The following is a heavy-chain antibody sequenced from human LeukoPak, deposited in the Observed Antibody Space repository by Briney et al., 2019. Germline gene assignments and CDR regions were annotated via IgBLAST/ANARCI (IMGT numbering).Heavy chain of an antibody. Sequence: GGSLRLSCEASGFTFSDYYMSWIRQAPGKGLEWVSYISNSGTTIYYADSVEGRFTISRDNAKNSLYLQMNSLRAEDTAVYYCARVPGYYDSSGYRGGDVTFDIWGQGTMVTVSS. J-gene: IGHJ3*02. D-gene: IGHD3-22*01. CDR3: ARVPGYYDSSGYRGGDVTFDI. CDR2: ISNSGTTI. V-gene: IGHV3-11*04. CDR1: GFTFSDYY.